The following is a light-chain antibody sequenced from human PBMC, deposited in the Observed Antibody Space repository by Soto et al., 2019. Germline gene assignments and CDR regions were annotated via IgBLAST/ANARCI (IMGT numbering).Light chain of an antibody. J-gene: IGKJ1*01. Sequence: EIVLTQSPGTLSVSTGGRATLSCRASQSVSSNVAWYQQKPGQAPRLLIYDASTRATGIPARFSGSGSGTEFTLTISSLQSEDFAVFYCHQYNDWPPAFGQGTKVDIK. V-gene: IGKV3-15*01. CDR3: HQYNDWPPA. CDR1: QSVSSN. CDR2: DAS.